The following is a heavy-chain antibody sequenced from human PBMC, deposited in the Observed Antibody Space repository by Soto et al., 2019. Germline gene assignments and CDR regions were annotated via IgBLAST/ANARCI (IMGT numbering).Heavy chain of an antibody. Sequence: PSETLSLTCTFSGGSISSYYWSWIRQPPGKGLEWIGYIYYSGSTYYNPSLKSRVTISVDTSKNQFSLKLSSVTTTDTAVYYCARGLVIRPYYYHGMDVWGQGTTVTVSS. CDR2: IYYSGST. CDR1: GGSISSYY. CDR3: ARGLVIRPYYYHGMDV. D-gene: IGHD3-9*01. J-gene: IGHJ6*02. V-gene: IGHV4-59*08.